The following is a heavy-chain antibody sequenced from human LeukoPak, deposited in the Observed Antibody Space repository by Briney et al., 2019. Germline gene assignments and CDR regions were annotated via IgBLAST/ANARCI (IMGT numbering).Heavy chain of an antibody. CDR3: TKYVYYYGSGSSEYFDY. D-gene: IGHD3-10*01. CDR2: IYWDDDK. J-gene: IGHJ4*02. Sequence: SGPTLVKPTQTLTLTCTFSGFSLSTSGVGAGWIRQPPGKALEWLALIYWDDDKRYSPSLKSRLTITKDTSKNQVVLTMTNMDPVDTATYYCTKYVYYYGSGSSEYFDYWGQGTLVTVSS. V-gene: IGHV2-5*02. CDR1: GFSLSTSGVG.